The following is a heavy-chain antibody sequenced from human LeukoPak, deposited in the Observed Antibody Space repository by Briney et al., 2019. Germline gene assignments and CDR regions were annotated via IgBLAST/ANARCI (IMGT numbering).Heavy chain of an antibody. Sequence: GGTLRLSCAASGFTFSTYAMHWVRHAPGKGLEWVAVVSHDGTNKFYADSVKGRFTISRDNSNNTLHLQMMSLRADDTAVYYCAKEGAYHGPGPKGGDYYGMDVWGQGTTVTVSS. CDR2: VSHDGTNK. V-gene: IGHV3-30-3*02. J-gene: IGHJ6*02. CDR1: GFTFSTYA. CDR3: AKEGAYHGPGPKGGDYYGMDV. D-gene: IGHD3-10*01.